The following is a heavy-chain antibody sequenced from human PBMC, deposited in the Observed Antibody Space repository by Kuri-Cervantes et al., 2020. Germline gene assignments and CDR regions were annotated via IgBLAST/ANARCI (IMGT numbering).Heavy chain of an antibody. CDR3: AKVGGSHDAFDI. CDR2: INPNTGDT. D-gene: IGHD3-16*01. Sequence: ASVKVSCKASGYTFTSYYVNWVRQAPGQRLEWLGWINPNTGDTNYAQSFQGRVTMTRDTSINTAYMELSRLRSDDTAVYYCAKVGGSHDAFDIWGQGTRVTVSS. V-gene: IGHV1-2*02. CDR1: GYTFTSYY. J-gene: IGHJ3*02.